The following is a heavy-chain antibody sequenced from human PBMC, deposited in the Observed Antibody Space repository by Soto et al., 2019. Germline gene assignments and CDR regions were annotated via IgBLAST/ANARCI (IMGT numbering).Heavy chain of an antibody. V-gene: IGHV1-69*08. Sequence: QVQLVQSGAEVKKPGSSVKVSCKASGGTFSTYTITWVRQAPGQGLEWMGRIIPISGIINYAQEFQGRVTITADKFTGTAYMELTRLRSDDTAVYYCAGDPVSHYTDSHAYSYPWGQGTLVTVSS. CDR2: IIPISGII. CDR1: GGTFSTYT. D-gene: IGHD3-22*01. J-gene: IGHJ5*02. CDR3: AGDPVSHYTDSHAYSYP.